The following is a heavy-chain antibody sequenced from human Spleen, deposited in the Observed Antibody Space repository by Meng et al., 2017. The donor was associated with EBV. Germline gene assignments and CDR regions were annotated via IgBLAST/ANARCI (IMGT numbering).Heavy chain of an antibody. CDR3: ARGMGVYVCDDFSFAEYFHH. D-gene: IGHD2-8*02. V-gene: IGHV1-18*01. CDR2: ISAYTGNT. Sequence: QVQLVQSGAEVKEPGSSVKVSCKVSGGTFSNYAINWVRQAPGQGLEWMGWISAYTGNTDYEQKLQGRVTLTTDTSTSTAYMELRSLRSDDTAVYYCARGMGVYVCDDFSFAEYFHHWGQGTLVTVSS. J-gene: IGHJ1*01. CDR1: GGTFSNYA.